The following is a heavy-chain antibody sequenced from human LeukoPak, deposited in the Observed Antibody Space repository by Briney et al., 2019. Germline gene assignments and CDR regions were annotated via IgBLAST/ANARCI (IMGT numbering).Heavy chain of an antibody. V-gene: IGHV4-4*09. J-gene: IGHJ4*02. CDR3: ASLVGATGMGDY. CDR1: GGSMSFYY. D-gene: IGHD1-26*01. Sequence: PSETLSLTCTVSGGSMSFYYWNWIRQPPGKGLEYIGYIYTSGSTNYNPSLKSRVTISVDTSKNQFSLRLSSVTAADTAVYYCASLVGATGMGDYWGQGTLVTVSS. CDR2: IYTSGST.